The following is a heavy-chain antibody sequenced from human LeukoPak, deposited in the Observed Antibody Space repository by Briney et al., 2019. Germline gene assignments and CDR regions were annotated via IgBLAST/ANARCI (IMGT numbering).Heavy chain of an antibody. CDR1: GYTFTSYY. CDR3: ARGVAGTDAFDI. V-gene: IGHV1-46*01. Sequence: GASVKVSCKASGYTFTSYYMHWLRQAPAQGLEWMGIINPSGGSTSYAQKFQGRVTMTRDTSTSTVYMELRSLRSEDTAVYYCARGVAGTDAFDIWGQGTMVTVSS. J-gene: IGHJ3*02. CDR2: INPSGGST. D-gene: IGHD6-19*01.